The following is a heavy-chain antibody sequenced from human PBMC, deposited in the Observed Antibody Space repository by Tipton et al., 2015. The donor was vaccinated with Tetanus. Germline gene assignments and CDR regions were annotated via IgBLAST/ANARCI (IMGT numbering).Heavy chain of an antibody. CDR1: GGSLSSNY. D-gene: IGHD1-1*01. Sequence: GLVKPSETLSLTCTVSGGSLSSNYWTWIRQPAGKGLEWIGRIDASGSTDYNPSLKSRVTMSVDTSENQFSLKLSSVIAADTAIYYGARVRSAAYTPNWFSGDNWFDPWGQGTLVTVSS. CDR3: ARVRSAAYTPNWFSGDNWFDP. CDR2: IDASGST. J-gene: IGHJ5*02. V-gene: IGHV4-4*07.